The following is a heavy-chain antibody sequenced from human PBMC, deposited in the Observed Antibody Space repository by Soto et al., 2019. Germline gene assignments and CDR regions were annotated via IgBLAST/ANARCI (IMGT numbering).Heavy chain of an antibody. V-gene: IGHV4-34*01. J-gene: IGHJ5*02. CDR2: INHSGST. CDR3: ARRGLRFLAA. CDR1: GGSFSGYY. Sequence: SETLSLTCAVYGGSFSGYYWSWIRQPAGKGLEWITEINHSGSTNYNPSLKSRVTISVDTSKNQFSLKLSSVTAADTAVYYCARRGLRFLAAWGQGTLVTVSS. D-gene: IGHD3-3*01.